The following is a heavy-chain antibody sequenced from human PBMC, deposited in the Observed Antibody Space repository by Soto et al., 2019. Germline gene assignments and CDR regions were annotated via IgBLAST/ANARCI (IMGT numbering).Heavy chain of an antibody. V-gene: IGHV1-69*13. CDR1: GGTFSSYA. CDR3: ARAGVASNVGDIVATIWENWFDP. Sequence: ASVKVSCKASGGTFSSYAISWVRQAPGQGLEWMGGIIPIFGTANYAQKFQGRVTITADESTSTAYMELSSLRSEDTAVYYCARAGVASNVGDIVATIWENWFDPWGQGTLVTVSS. CDR2: IIPIFGTA. D-gene: IGHD5-12*01. J-gene: IGHJ5*02.